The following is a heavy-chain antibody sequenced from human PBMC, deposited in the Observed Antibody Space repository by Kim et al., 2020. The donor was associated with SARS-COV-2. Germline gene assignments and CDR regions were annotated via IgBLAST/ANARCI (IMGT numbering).Heavy chain of an antibody. Sequence: GGSLRLSCAASGFTFSSYWMTWVRQAPGKGLEWVANIKQDGNQKYYVDSVKGRFTISRDNAKNSLSLQMNSLRAEDTAVYYCSRDGGLYSSGKGGFDIWG. CDR3: SRDGGLYSSGKGGFDI. J-gene: IGHJ3*02. CDR1: GFTFSSYW. CDR2: IKQDGNQK. V-gene: IGHV3-7*01. D-gene: IGHD6-19*01.